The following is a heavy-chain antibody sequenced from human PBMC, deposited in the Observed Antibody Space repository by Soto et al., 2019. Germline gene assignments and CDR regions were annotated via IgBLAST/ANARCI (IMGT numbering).Heavy chain of an antibody. CDR3: AASCVGCGGFNYYGMDV. CDR2: IYYSGST. J-gene: IGHJ6*02. Sequence: SETLSLTCTVSGGSVSSGGYYWSWIRQHPGKGLEWIGYIYYSGSTYYNPSLKSRVTISVDTSKNQFSLKLSSVTAADTAVYYCAASCVGCGGFNYYGMDVWGQGTTVTVSS. CDR1: GGSVSSGGYY. V-gene: IGHV4-31*03. D-gene: IGHD2-21*01.